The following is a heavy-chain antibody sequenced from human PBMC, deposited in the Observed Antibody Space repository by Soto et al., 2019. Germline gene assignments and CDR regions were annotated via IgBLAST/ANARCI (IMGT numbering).Heavy chain of an antibody. CDR3: GRGRSGQIVVFF. Sequence: ASVKVSCKASGYTFTGHYIHWVRQAPEQGPEWMGEIGPESGATRYAQKFQGRVTMTRDTSITTVYMELKNLSPDDTAVYYCGRGRSGQIVVFFWGQGTPVTVSS. D-gene: IGHD1-26*01. CDR2: IGPESGAT. V-gene: IGHV1-2*02. CDR1: GYTFTGHY. J-gene: IGHJ4*02.